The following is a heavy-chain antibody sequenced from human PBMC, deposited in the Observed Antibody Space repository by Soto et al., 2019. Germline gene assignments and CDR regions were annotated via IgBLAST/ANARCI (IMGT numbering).Heavy chain of an antibody. CDR2: ISSSSSYI. D-gene: IGHD3-10*02. CDR3: SRDSVQGLFGSDFDY. CDR1: GFTFSSYS. Sequence: EVQLVESGGGLVKPGGSLRLSCAASGFTFSSYSMNWVRQAPGKGLEWVSSISSSSSYIYYADSVKGRFTISRDNANNSMYLQMNSLRAEDTAVYDCSRDSVQGLFGSDFDYWGQGTLVTVSS. J-gene: IGHJ4*02. V-gene: IGHV3-21*01.